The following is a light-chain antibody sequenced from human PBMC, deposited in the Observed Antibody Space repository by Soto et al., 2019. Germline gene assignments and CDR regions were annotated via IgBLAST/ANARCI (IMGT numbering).Light chain of an antibody. Sequence: QSALTQPPSASGSPGQSVTISCTGTSSDVGGYNFVSWYQQHPGKAPKLMIYEVSERPSGVPDRFSGSKSGNTASLTVSGPRARDEAGSYCSSYAGSNMVVFAGGPRLTVL. CDR1: SSDVGGYNF. CDR3: SSYAGSNMVV. J-gene: IGLJ2*01. V-gene: IGLV2-8*01. CDR2: EVS.